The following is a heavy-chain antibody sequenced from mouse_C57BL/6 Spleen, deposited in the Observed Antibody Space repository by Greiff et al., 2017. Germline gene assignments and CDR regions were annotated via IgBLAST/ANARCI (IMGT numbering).Heavy chain of an antibody. Sequence: QVQLQQPGAELVKPGASVKLSCKASGYTFTSYWMHWVKQRPGQGLEWIGMIHPNSGSTNYNEKFKSKATLTVDKSSSTAYMQLGSLTSEDSAVYYCARSRYYYGSSPHAMDYWGQGTSVTVSS. CDR3: ARSRYYYGSSPHAMDY. D-gene: IGHD1-1*01. J-gene: IGHJ4*01. CDR1: GYTFTSYW. V-gene: IGHV1-64*01. CDR2: IHPNSGST.